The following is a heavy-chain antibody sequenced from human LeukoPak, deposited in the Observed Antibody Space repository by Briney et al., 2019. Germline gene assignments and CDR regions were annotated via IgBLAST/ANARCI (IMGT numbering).Heavy chain of an antibody. CDR1: GFTFTRHW. Sequence: PGGSLRLFCEASGFTFTRHWMSWVRQAPGKGLEWVATIHPDGSETYYVDSVEGRFTISRDNAKNSLYLQLNTLRADDAALYYCARTVWFYFDYWGQGTLVTVSS. CDR2: IHPDGSET. D-gene: IGHD2-21*01. J-gene: IGHJ4*02. CDR3: ARTVWFYFDY. V-gene: IGHV3-7*05.